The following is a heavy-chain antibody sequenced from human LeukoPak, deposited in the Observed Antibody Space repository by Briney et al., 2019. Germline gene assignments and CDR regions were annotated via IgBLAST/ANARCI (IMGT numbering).Heavy chain of an antibody. CDR3: ARSTTYYDILTGYSDAFDI. Sequence: GGSLRLSCAASGFTFSDYYLSWIRQAPGKGLEWVSHISSSGSTIDYADSVKGRFAISRDNAKNSLYLQMNSLRAEDTAVYYCARSTTYYDILTGYSDAFDIWGQGTLVIVSS. CDR2: ISSSGSTI. J-gene: IGHJ3*02. V-gene: IGHV3-11*01. CDR1: GFTFSDYY. D-gene: IGHD3-9*01.